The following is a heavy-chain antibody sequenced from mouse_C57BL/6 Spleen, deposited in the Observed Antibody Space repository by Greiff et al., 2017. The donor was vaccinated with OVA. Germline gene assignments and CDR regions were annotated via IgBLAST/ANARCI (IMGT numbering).Heavy chain of an antibody. D-gene: IGHD2-5*01. CDR1: GFSFNTYA. CDR2: IRSKSNNYAT. Sequence: EVQGVESGGGLVQPKGSLKLSCAASGFSFNTYAMNWVRQAPGKGLEWVARIRSKSNNYATYYADSVKDRFTISRDDSESMLYLQMNNLKTEDTAMYYCVRHLIYYSNYDAMDYWGQGTSVTVSS. CDR3: VRHLIYYSNYDAMDY. V-gene: IGHV10-1*01. J-gene: IGHJ4*01.